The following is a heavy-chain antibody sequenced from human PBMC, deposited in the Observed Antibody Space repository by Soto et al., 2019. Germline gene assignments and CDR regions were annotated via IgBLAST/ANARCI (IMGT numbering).Heavy chain of an antibody. CDR3: ARDQRDILTGYSPDAFDI. Sequence: EASVKVSCKASGYTFTVYYMHWVRQAPGQGLEWMGWINPNSGGTNYAQKFQGWVTMTRDTSISTAYMELSRLRSDDTAVYYCARDQRDILTGYSPDAFDIWGQGTMVTVSS. J-gene: IGHJ3*02. V-gene: IGHV1-2*04. CDR1: GYTFTVYY. CDR2: INPNSGGT. D-gene: IGHD3-9*01.